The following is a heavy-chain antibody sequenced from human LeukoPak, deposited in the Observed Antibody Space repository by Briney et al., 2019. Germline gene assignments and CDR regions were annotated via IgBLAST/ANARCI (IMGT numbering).Heavy chain of an antibody. CDR3: ARHYSGTVPPAY. CDR2: IYTSAST. D-gene: IGHD1-1*01. CDR1: GGSISSYY. Sequence: SETLSLTCTISGGSISSYYWSWIRQPPGKGLEWIGYIYTSASTNYNPSLKSRVTMSLDTSKNQFSLKLSSVTAADTAIYYCARHYSGTVPPAYWGQGTLVTVSS. V-gene: IGHV4-4*09. J-gene: IGHJ4*02.